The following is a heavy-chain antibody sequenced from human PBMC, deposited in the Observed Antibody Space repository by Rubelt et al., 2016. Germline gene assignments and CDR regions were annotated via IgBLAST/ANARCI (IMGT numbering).Heavy chain of an antibody. CDR1: GGSITTSSYY. D-gene: IGHD2-8*01. Sequence: QLQLQESGPGLVKPSETLSLTCTVSGGSITTSSYYWGWIRQPPGKGLEWIGSLYYSGSAYYNPSLKSRVTISVGTSMSQFSLKLSSVTAADTAVYYCARHRGTVLNGGMDVWGKGTTVTVST. CDR2: LYYSGSA. CDR3: ARHRGTVLNGGMDV. V-gene: IGHV4-39*01. J-gene: IGHJ6*04.